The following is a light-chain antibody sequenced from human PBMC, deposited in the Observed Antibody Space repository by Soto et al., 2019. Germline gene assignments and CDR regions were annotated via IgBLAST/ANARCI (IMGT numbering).Light chain of an antibody. CDR3: ATWDDSLSGFV. CDR2: RNN. Sequence: QSVLTQAPSVSGTPGQRVTISCSGSSSNIGSNSVYWYQHLTGTAPKLLIYRNNQRPSGVPDRISGSKSDTSAPLAISGPRSEDEADYYCATWDDSLSGFVFGTGTKVTV. CDR1: SSNIGSNS. V-gene: IGLV1-47*01. J-gene: IGLJ1*01.